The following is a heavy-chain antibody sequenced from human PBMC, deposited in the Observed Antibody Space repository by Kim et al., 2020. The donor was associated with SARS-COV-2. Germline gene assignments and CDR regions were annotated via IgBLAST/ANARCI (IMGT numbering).Heavy chain of an antibody. J-gene: IGHJ4*02. CDR1: GFTFSTYA. CDR3: VGSWDFAY. V-gene: IGHV3-23*01. D-gene: IGHD1-26*01. CDR2: ISGSGEDT. Sequence: GGSLRLSCSASGFTFSTYAINWVRQAPGKGLEWVSTISGSGEDTFYAGAVQGRFSTSRDNSKSTVYLQLNSLRADDTALYYCVGSWDFAYWGQGTLVTVSS.